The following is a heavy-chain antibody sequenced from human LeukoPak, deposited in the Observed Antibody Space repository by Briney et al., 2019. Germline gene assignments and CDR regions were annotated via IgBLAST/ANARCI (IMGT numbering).Heavy chain of an antibody. CDR3: ARGVDYYGV. CDR1: GGPFSGYS. Sequence: SETLSLTCAVYGGPFSGYSWNWIRQPPVKGLEWIGEINHSGGTNYNPSLKSRVTISVDTSKKQFSLKLNSVTAADTAVYYCARGVDYYGVWGQGTLVTVSS. CDR2: INHSGGT. D-gene: IGHD3-10*01. V-gene: IGHV4-34*01. J-gene: IGHJ4*02.